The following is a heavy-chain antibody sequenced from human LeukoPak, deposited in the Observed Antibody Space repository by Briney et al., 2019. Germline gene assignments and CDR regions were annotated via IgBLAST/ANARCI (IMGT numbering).Heavy chain of an antibody. D-gene: IGHD3-22*01. V-gene: IGHV5-51*01. CDR1: GYRFSSYW. Sequence: GESLKISCKGSGYRFSSYWIGWVRPMPGKGLEWMGIIYPGDSDTRYSPSFQGQVTISADKSISTAYLQWSSLKASDTAMYYCARQSDSTGYYYYWGQGTLVTVSS. CDR3: ARQSDSTGYYYY. CDR2: IYPGDSDT. J-gene: IGHJ4*02.